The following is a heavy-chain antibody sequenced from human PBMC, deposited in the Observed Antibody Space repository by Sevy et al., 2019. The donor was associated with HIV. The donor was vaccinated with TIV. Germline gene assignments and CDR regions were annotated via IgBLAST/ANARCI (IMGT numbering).Heavy chain of an antibody. V-gene: IGHV1-2*02. CDR2: INPNGGGT. Sequence: ASVKVSCKASGYTFTGYSMHWVRQAPEQGLESIGWINPNGGGTNYAQMFQGRVTMTRDTSIRTAYMELSRLRFDDTAVYYCAGDRVDMTTMYYFDYWGEGTLVTVSS. D-gene: IGHD3-10*02. CDR3: AGDRVDMTTMYYFDY. CDR1: GYTFTGYS. J-gene: IGHJ4*02.